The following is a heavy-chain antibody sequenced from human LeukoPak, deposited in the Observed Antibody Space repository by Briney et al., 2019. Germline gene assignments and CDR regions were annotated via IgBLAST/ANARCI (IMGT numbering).Heavy chain of an antibody. CDR1: VGSFSGYH. Sequence: SETLSLTCAVYVGSFSGYHWNWIRQPPGKGLEWIGSIYYSGNTYYSPSLMSRVTISVDTSKNQFSLNLSSVTAADTAVYYCARAPHFFDTSGSRYYFDYWGQGALVTVSS. J-gene: IGHJ4*02. V-gene: IGHV4-34*01. CDR3: ARAPHFFDTSGSRYYFDY. D-gene: IGHD3-22*01. CDR2: IYYSGNT.